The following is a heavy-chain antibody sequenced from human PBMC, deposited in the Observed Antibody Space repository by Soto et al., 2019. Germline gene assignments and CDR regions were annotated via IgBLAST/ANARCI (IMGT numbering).Heavy chain of an antibody. CDR3: AREQEQWLVRWWFDP. CDR2: ISYDGSNK. V-gene: IGHV3-30-3*01. J-gene: IGHJ5*02. D-gene: IGHD6-19*01. Sequence: QVQLVESGGGVVQPGRSLRLSCAASGFTFSSYAMHWVRQAPGKGLEGVAVISYDGSNKYYADSVKGRFTISRDNSKNTLYLQMNSLRAEDTAVYYCAREQEQWLVRWWFDPWGQGTLVTVSS. CDR1: GFTFSSYA.